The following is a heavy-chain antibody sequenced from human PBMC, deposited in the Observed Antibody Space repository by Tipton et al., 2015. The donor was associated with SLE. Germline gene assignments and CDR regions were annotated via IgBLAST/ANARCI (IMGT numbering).Heavy chain of an antibody. J-gene: IGHJ3*02. CDR2: IYYSGST. CDR3: ARSGYSSGWYRGRFDI. Sequence: TLSLTCTDSGGSISSGGYYWSWIRQHPGKGLEWIGYIYYSGSTYYNPSLKSRVTISVDTSKNQFFLRLRSVTAADTAVYYCARSGYSSGWYRGRFDIWGQGTMVTVSS. D-gene: IGHD6-19*01. CDR1: GGSISSGGYY. V-gene: IGHV4-31*03.